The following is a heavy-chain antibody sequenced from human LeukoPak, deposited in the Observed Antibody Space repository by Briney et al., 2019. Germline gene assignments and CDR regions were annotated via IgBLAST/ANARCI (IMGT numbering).Heavy chain of an antibody. CDR1: GFTFSAYS. J-gene: IGHJ4*02. Sequence: GGSLRLSCAASGFTFSAYSMNWVRQAPGKGLEWISYIGISSGNTKYADSVEGRFTISGDKAKNSLYLQMNSLRVEDTAVYYCARDYKYAFDNWGQGTLVTVSS. CDR3: ARDYKYAFDN. D-gene: IGHD5-24*01. V-gene: IGHV3-48*01. CDR2: IGISSGNT.